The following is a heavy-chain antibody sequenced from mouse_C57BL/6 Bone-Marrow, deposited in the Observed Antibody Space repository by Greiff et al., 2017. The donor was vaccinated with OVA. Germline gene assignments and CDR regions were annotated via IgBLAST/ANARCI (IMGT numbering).Heavy chain of an antibody. CDR3: ARMRLYYYGSSYRAWFAY. J-gene: IGHJ3*01. D-gene: IGHD1-1*01. V-gene: IGHV1-76*01. CDR2: IYPGSGNT. Sequence: VQLQESGAELVRPGASVKLSCKASGYTFTDYYINWVKQRPGQGLEWIARIYPGSGNTYYNEKFKGKATLTAEKSSSTAYMQLSSLTSEDSAVYFWARMRLYYYGSSYRAWFAYWGQGTLVTVSA. CDR1: GYTFTDYY.